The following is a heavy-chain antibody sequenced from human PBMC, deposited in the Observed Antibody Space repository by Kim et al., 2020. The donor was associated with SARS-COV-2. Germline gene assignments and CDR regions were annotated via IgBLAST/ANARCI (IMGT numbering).Heavy chain of an antibody. CDR2: IYSGGST. J-gene: IGHJ6*03. CDR3: ASQPDSSRWYYYYYFLDV. V-gene: IGHV3-66*04. CDR1: GITVSGNF. D-gene: IGHD6-13*01. Sequence: GGSLRLSCAASGITVSGNFMSWVRQAPGKGLEWISVIYSGGSTYYADSVKGRFSMSRDPSKNTVTLQMNSLRPDDTAVYYCASQPDSSRWYYYYYFLDV.